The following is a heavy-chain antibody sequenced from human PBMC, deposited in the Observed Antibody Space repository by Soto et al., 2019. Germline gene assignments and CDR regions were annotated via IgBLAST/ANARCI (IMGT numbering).Heavy chain of an antibody. J-gene: IGHJ6*03. Sequence: QLQLQESGPGLVKPSETLSLTCTVSGGSISSSSYYWGWIRQPPGKGLEWIGSIYYSGSTYYNPPRKSRVTISVDTSKNQFSLKLSSVTAADTAVYYCAAGTHYYYMDVWGKGTTVTVSS. CDR1: GGSISSSSYY. CDR2: IYYSGST. V-gene: IGHV4-39*01. D-gene: IGHD3-10*01. CDR3: AAGTHYYYMDV.